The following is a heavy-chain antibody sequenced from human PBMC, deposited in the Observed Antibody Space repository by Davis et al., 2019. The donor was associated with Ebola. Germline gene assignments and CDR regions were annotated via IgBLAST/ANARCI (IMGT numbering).Heavy chain of an antibody. Sequence: ASVKVSCKASGYTFTSYGISWVRQAPGQGLEWMGWINPHNGNTNYAQNVQGRVTMTTDTSTSTAYMEVGILRSEDTAVYYCARDGEYIAAAVYFDYWGQGTLVTVSS. CDR2: INPHNGNT. V-gene: IGHV1-18*01. CDR1: GYTFTSYG. CDR3: ARDGEYIAAAVYFDY. D-gene: IGHD6-13*01. J-gene: IGHJ4*02.